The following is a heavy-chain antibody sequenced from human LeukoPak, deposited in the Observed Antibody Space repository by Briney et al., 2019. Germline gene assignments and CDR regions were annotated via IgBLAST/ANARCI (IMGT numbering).Heavy chain of an antibody. V-gene: IGHV3-21*06. CDR2: ISRSSSYI. CDR3: ARDPPSYGSGSYGWFDP. D-gene: IGHD3-10*01. Sequence: GGSLRLSCAGSGFTFSSYGLNWVRQAPGKGLEWVSSISRSSSYIEYADSVKGRFTISRDNAKNSLYLQLSSLRAEDTAVYYCARDPPSYGSGSYGWFDPWGQGTLVTVSS. CDR1: GFTFSSYG. J-gene: IGHJ5*02.